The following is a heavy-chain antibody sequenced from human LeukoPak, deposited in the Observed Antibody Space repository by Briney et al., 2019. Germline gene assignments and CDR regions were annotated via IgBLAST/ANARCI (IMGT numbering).Heavy chain of an antibody. V-gene: IGHV4-59*08. CDR3: AKTVAGYWYFDL. Sequence: SETLSLTCTASGGSISHYFWSWIRQPPGKALEWIGYIYYSGSTNYSPSLKSRVTISVDTSKNQFSLKLSSVTAADTAVYYCAKTVAGYWYFDLWGRGTLVTVSS. J-gene: IGHJ2*01. CDR2: IYYSGST. D-gene: IGHD6-19*01. CDR1: GGSISHYF.